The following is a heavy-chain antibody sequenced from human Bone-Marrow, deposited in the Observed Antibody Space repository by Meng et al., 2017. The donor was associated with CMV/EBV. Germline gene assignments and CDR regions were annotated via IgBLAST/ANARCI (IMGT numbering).Heavy chain of an antibody. CDR2: ISYDGSYK. J-gene: IGHJ4*02. D-gene: IGHD3-3*01. CDR3: ARGQDDFWSGYYTF. CDR1: GFIFSSYE. V-gene: IGHV3-30*04. Sequence: GESLKISCAASGFIFSSYEMNWVRQAPGKGLDWVAVISYDGSYKYHADSVKGRFTISRDNSKNTLYLQMNSLRAEDTAVYYCARGQDDFWSGYYTFWGQGTLVTVSS.